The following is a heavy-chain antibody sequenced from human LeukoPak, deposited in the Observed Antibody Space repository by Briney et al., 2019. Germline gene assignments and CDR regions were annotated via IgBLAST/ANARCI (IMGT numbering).Heavy chain of an antibody. Sequence: PGGSLRLSCAASGFTFSSYGMHWVRQAPGKGLEWVAYIQYDGNNQQYADSVKGRFSISRDSSKNILYLQMNSLRAEDTAVYYCAKDRCSNGVGCYYYYMDVWGKGTTVTISS. J-gene: IGHJ6*03. V-gene: IGHV3-30*02. CDR2: IQYDGNNQ. D-gene: IGHD2-8*01. CDR3: AKDRCSNGVGCYYYYMDV. CDR1: GFTFSSYG.